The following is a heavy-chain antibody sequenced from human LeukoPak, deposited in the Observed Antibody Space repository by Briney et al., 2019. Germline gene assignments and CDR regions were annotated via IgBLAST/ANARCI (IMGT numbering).Heavy chain of an antibody. V-gene: IGHV4-39*01. D-gene: IGHD3-10*01. CDR1: GGSISSSSYY. CDR3: ARKGDGSGSYYLSY. Sequence: SETLSLTCTVSGGSISSSSYYWGCIRQPPGKGLEWIGSIYYSGSTYYNPSLKSRVTISVDTSKNQFSLKLSSVTAADTAVYYCARKGDGSGSYYLSYWGQGTLVTVSS. J-gene: IGHJ4*02. CDR2: IYYSGST.